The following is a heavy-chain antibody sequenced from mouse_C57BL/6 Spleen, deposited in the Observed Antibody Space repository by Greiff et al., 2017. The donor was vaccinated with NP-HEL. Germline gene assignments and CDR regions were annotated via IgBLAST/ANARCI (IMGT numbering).Heavy chain of an antibody. Sequence: EVQLVESGGGLVKPGGSLKLSCAASGFTFSDYGMHWVRQAPEKGLEWVAYISSGSSTIYYADTVKGRFTISRDNAKNTLFLQMTSLRSEDTAMYYCARLVNNYDYYAMDYWGQGTSVTVSS. D-gene: IGHD1-3*01. J-gene: IGHJ4*01. CDR2: ISSGSSTI. V-gene: IGHV5-17*01. CDR1: GFTFSDYG. CDR3: ARLVNNYDYYAMDY.